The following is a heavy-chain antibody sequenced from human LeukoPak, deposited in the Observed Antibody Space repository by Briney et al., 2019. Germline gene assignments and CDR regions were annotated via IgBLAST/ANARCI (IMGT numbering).Heavy chain of an antibody. CDR2: IYTSGST. CDR3: ARDGLSGSGSGGYYYYGMDV. Sequence: PSETPSLTCTVSGGSISSYYWSWIRQPAGKGLEWIGRIYTSGSTNYNPSLKSRVTMSVDTSKNQFSLKLSSMTAADTAVYYCARDGLSGSGSGGYYYYGMDVWGQGTTVTVSS. CDR1: GGSISSYY. D-gene: IGHD3-10*01. J-gene: IGHJ6*02. V-gene: IGHV4-4*07.